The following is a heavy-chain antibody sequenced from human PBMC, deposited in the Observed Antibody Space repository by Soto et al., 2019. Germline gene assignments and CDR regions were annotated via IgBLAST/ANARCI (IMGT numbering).Heavy chain of an antibody. CDR1: GGSFSGYY. CDR2: INHSGST. Sequence: SETLSLTCAVYGGSFSGYYWSWIRQPPGKGLEWIGEINHSGSTNYNPSLKSRVTISVDTSKNQFSLKLSSVTAADTAVYYCARGVHSSSSSAFDIWGQGTMVTVSS. V-gene: IGHV4-34*01. CDR3: ARGVHSSSSSAFDI. D-gene: IGHD6-6*01. J-gene: IGHJ3*02.